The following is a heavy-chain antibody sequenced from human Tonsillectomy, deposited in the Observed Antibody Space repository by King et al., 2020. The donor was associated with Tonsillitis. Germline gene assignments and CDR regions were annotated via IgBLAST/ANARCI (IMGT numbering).Heavy chain of an antibody. CDR2: IGGPGGSP. J-gene: IGHJ4*02. CDR3: AKDRGGLIDTGTLNY. Sequence: VQLVESGGGLVQLGGSRRVSCAAAGFTFSDYAMSWVRQGPGKGLEGVSGIGGPGGSPPSADSVKGRVTISRDNSENTLYLQMNSLGAEDTAIYYCAKDRGGLIDTGTLNYWGQGTLVTVSS. D-gene: IGHD5-18*01. V-gene: IGHV3-23*04. CDR1: GFTFSDYA.